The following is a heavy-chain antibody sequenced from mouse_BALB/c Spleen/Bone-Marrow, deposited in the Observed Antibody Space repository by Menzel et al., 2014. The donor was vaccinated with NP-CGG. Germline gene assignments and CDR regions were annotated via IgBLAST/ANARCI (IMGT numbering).Heavy chain of an antibody. CDR2: IDPANGNT. CDR3: ARYYFGKSYFDY. D-gene: IGHD1-1*01. Sequence: EVQLVESGAELVKPGASVKLSCTASGFNIKDTYMHWVKQRPEQGLVWIGRIDPANGNTKYDPKFQGKATITADPSSNTAYLQLSRLTSEDTAIYCGARYYFGKSYFDYWGQGTTVTVSS. CDR1: GFNIKDTY. V-gene: IGHV14-3*02. J-gene: IGHJ2*01.